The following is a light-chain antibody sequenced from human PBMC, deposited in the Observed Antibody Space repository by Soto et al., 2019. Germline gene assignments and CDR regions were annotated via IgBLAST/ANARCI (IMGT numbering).Light chain of an antibody. CDR2: DVS. Sequence: QSELTQPAYVSESPGQSITISYTGTRSDVGGYNYVSWYQQYPGKAPKLIIYDVSNRPSGVSNRFSGSKSGNTASLTISGLQAEDEADYFCTSPTPGSLYVFGSGTKVTVL. CDR1: RSDVGGYNY. V-gene: IGLV2-14*01. CDR3: TSPTPGSLYV. J-gene: IGLJ1*01.